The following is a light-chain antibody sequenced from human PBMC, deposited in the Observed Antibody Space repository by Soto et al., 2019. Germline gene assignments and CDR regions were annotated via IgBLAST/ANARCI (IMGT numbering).Light chain of an antibody. CDR1: QSVSSSF. CDR3: QQYGSSPIT. J-gene: IGKJ5*01. CDR2: GAS. V-gene: IGKV3-20*01. Sequence: EIVLTQSPGTLSLSPGERATLSCRASQSVSSSFLGWYQQKPGQAPRLLIYGASSRATGIPDRFSGSGSGTVFTLTISRLEPEDFAVYYCQQYGSSPITFGQGTRLEIK.